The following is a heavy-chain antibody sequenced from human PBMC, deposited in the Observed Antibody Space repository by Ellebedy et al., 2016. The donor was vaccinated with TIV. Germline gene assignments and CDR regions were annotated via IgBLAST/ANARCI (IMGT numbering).Heavy chain of an antibody. Sequence: ASVKVSCKTSGYTFIRYIVSWVRQAPGQGLEWMGWINPTSGVANYARKFKGRVTMTSDTSINTAYMELSGLTSDDTAVYYCARDFFYGSGSYYPYYGMDVWGQGTTVSVSS. D-gene: IGHD3-10*01. CDR2: INPTSGVA. CDR3: ARDFFYGSGSYYPYYGMDV. J-gene: IGHJ6*02. V-gene: IGHV1-2*02. CDR1: GYTFIRYI.